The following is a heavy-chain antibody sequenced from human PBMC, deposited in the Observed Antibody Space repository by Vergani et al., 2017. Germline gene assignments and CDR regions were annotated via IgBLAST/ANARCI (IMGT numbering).Heavy chain of an antibody. CDR1: GFTFSSYG. CDR3: ARGVGYCSGGSCYSYYFDY. D-gene: IGHD2-15*01. CDR2: IWYDGSNK. V-gene: IGHV3-33*01. Sequence: QVQLVESGGGVVQPGRSLRLSCAASGFTFSSYGMHWVRQAPGKGLEWVAVIWYDGSNKYYADSVKGRFTISRDNSKNTLYLQMNSLRAEDTAVYYCARGVGYCSGGSCYSYYFDYWGQGTLVTVSS. J-gene: IGHJ4*02.